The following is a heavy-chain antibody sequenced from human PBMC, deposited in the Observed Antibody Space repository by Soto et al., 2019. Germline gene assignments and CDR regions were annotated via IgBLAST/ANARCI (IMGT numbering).Heavy chain of an antibody. CDR2: ISWNSGSI. CDR3: AKEVEYSSPSWGFDY. Sequence: GGSLRLSCASSGFTFDDYAMHWVRQAPGKGLEWVSGISWNSGSIGYADSVKGRFTISRDNAKNSLYLQMNSLRAEDTALYYCAKEVEYSSPSWGFDYWGQGTLVTVSS. D-gene: IGHD6-6*01. V-gene: IGHV3-9*01. J-gene: IGHJ4*02. CDR1: GFTFDDYA.